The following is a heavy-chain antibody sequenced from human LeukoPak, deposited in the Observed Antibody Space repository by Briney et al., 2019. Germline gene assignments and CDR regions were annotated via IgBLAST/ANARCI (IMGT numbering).Heavy chain of an antibody. CDR3: VRDRGASFWFYY. CDR2: IYPSGNT. Sequence: SETLSLTCSVSGASFSSNTYYRGWLRQPPGKGLEWIGTIYPSGNTYYNPSLKTRFTISEDTSKDQLSLNLRSVTAADTAVYFCVRDRGASFWFYYWGQGTLVTVPS. J-gene: IGHJ4*02. CDR1: GASFSSNTYY. D-gene: IGHD3-3*01. V-gene: IGHV4-39*07.